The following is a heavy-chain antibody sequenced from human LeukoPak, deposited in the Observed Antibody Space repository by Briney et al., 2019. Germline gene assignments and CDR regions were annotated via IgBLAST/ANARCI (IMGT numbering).Heavy chain of an antibody. D-gene: IGHD1-26*01. CDR1: GGTFSSYA. V-gene: IGHV1-69*06. Sequence: GASVKVSCKASGGTFSSYAISWVRQAPGQGLEWMGGIIPIFGTANYAQKFQGRVTITADKSTSTAYMELSSLRSEDTAVYYCARDRPNSGSYYGDYYYYIDVWGKGTTVTVSS. CDR3: ARDRPNSGSYYGDYYYYIDV. J-gene: IGHJ6*03. CDR2: IIPIFGTA.